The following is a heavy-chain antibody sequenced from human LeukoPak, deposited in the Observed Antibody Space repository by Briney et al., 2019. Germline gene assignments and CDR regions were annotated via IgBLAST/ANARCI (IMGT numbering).Heavy chain of an antibody. V-gene: IGHV4-4*07. CDR3: ARMGYYYDSSGYWEYFQH. CDR2: IYTSGST. Sequence: GSLRLSCTVSGFTVSSNSMSWVRPAPGKGLEWIGRIYTSGSTNYNPSLKSRVTVSVDTSKNLFFLKLSSVTAADTAVYYCARMGYYYDSSGYWEYFQHWGQGTLVTVSS. J-gene: IGHJ1*01. D-gene: IGHD3-22*01. CDR1: GFTVSSNS.